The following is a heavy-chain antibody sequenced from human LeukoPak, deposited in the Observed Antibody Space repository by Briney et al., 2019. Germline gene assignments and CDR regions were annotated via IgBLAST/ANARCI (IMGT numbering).Heavy chain of an antibody. V-gene: IGHV3-74*01. D-gene: IGHD1-26*01. CDR1: GFTFSSYW. CDR3: VRLSWELGDGGVI. Sequence: GGSLRLSCAASGFTFSSYWMHWVRQGPGKGLEWISRINIDGSSTTYADSVKGRFTISRDNAKNTLYLQMNSLRAEDTAVYYCVRLSWELGDGGVIWGQGTLVTVSS. J-gene: IGHJ4*02. CDR2: INIDGSST.